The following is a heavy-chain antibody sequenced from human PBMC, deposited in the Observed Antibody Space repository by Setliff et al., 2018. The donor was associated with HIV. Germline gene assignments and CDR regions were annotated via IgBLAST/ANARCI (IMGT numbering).Heavy chain of an antibody. D-gene: IGHD3-10*01. CDR1: GGSFSGYY. J-gene: IGHJ4*02. V-gene: IGHV4-34*09. CDR3: AREESTEDYGSGSYGPTFPPPLIY. CDR2: INHRGNT. Sequence: PSETLSLTCAVYGGSFSGYYWNWIRQSPGKGLEWIGEINHRGNTNYNPSLKSRLTISVDTSKNQFSLKLSSVTAADTAVYYCAREESTEDYGSGSYGPTFPPPLIYWGQGALVTVSS.